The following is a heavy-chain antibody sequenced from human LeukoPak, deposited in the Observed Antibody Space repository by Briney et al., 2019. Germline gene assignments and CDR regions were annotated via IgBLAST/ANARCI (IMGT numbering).Heavy chain of an antibody. V-gene: IGHV4-34*01. J-gene: IGHJ5*02. Sequence: SETLSLTCAVYGGSFSGYYWSWIRQPPGKGLEWIGEINHSGSTNYNPSLKSRVTISLDTSKNQFSLKLSSVTAADTAVYYCARDRRQWLGGGNWFDPWGQGTLVTVSS. CDR2: INHSGST. CDR3: ARDRRQWLGGGNWFDP. D-gene: IGHD6-19*01. CDR1: GGSFSGYY.